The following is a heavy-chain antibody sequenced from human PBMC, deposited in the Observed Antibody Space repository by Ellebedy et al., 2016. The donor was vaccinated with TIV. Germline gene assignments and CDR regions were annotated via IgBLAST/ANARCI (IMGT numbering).Heavy chain of an antibody. CDR2: IYYSGST. Sequence: SETLSLXCTVSGGSISSSSSYWGWIRQPPGKGLEWIGSIYYSGSTYYNPSLKSRVTISVDTSKNQFSLKLSSVTAADTAVYYCARDVTIFGVANYYYYGMDVWGQGTTVTVSS. J-gene: IGHJ6*02. CDR1: GGSISSSSSY. V-gene: IGHV4-39*02. D-gene: IGHD3-3*01. CDR3: ARDVTIFGVANYYYYGMDV.